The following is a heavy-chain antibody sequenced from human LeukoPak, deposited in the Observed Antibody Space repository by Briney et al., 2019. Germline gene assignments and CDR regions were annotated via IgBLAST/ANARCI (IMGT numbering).Heavy chain of an antibody. CDR2: ISAYKGNT. D-gene: IGHD4-23*01. CDR3: ARDHGGKVDRYFDL. J-gene: IGHJ2*01. CDR1: GYPFASYG. Sequence: ASVKVSCKASGYPFASYGISWVRQAPGQGLEWMGWISAYKGNTNYAQKFQGRVTMTTDTSTSTAYMELRSPRSDDTAVYHCARDHGGKVDRYFDLWGRGTLVTVSS. V-gene: IGHV1-18*01.